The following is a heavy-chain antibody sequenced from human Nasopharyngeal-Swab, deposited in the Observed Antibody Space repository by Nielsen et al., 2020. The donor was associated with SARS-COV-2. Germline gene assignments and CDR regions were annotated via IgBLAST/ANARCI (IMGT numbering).Heavy chain of an antibody. D-gene: IGHD5-18*01. CDR2: IRWNSAGL. Sequence: SLKISCAASGFNFGDYAMHWVRHAPGKGLEWVSGIRWNSAGLGYADSVKGRFTISRDNAKNSLYLQMNSLRAEDTAVYYCAREDTAMGNGMDVWGQGTTVTVSS. CDR1: GFNFGDYA. CDR3: AREDTAMGNGMDV. V-gene: IGHV3-9*01. J-gene: IGHJ6*02.